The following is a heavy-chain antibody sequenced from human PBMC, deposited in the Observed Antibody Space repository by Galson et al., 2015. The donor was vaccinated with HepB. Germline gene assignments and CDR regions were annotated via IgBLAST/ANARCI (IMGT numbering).Heavy chain of an antibody. Sequence: SLRLPCAASGFTFSSYGMHWVRQAPGKGLEWVAVIWYDGSNKYYADSVKGRFTISRDNSKNTLYLQMNSLRAEDTAVYYCARVSSEQDWYFDLWGRGTLVTVSS. CDR1: GFTFSSYG. CDR3: ARVSSEQDWYFDL. CDR2: IWYDGSNK. J-gene: IGHJ2*01. V-gene: IGHV3-33*01. D-gene: IGHD1/OR15-1a*01.